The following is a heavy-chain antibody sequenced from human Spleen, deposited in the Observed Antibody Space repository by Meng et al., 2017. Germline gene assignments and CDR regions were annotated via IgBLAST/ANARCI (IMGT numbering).Heavy chain of an antibody. V-gene: IGHV3-53*01. D-gene: IGHD1-26*01. CDR1: GFTFSSNY. CDR3: ARDLLGATDS. J-gene: IGHJ4*02. CDR2: LYSGGTT. Sequence: EVQLVESGGGLIQPGGSLRLSCAASGFTFSSNYMSWVRQAPGKGLEWVSTLYSGGTTYYADSVKGRFTISRDNSKNTLFLQMNSLRTEDTAVYYCARDLLGATDSWGPGTLVTVSS.